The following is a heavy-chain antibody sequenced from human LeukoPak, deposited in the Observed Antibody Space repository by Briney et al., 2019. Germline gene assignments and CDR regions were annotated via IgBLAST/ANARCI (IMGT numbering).Heavy chain of an antibody. J-gene: IGHJ6*02. Sequence: SETLSLTCTVSGGSISSYYWSWIRQPPGKGLEWIGYIYDSGSTNYNPSLKSRVTISVDTSKNQFSLKLSSVTAADTAAYYCARGGSGYDSFYYYGMDVWGQGTSVTVSS. CDR2: IYDSGST. D-gene: IGHD5-12*01. CDR3: ARGGSGYDSFYYYGMDV. V-gene: IGHV4-59*01. CDR1: GGSISSYY.